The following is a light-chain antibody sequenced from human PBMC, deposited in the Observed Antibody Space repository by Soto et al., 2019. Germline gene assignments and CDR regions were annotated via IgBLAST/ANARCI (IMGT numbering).Light chain of an antibody. CDR1: SSDVGGYNY. V-gene: IGLV2-8*01. J-gene: IGLJ3*02. CDR2: EVS. Sequence: QSALTQPPSASGSPGQSVTISCTGTSSDVGGYNYVSWYQQHPGKAPKLMIYEVSKRPSGVPDRFSGSKSGNTASLTVSGLQAEDQADYYCSSYAGSNNWLFGGGTKPTVL. CDR3: SSYAGSNNWL.